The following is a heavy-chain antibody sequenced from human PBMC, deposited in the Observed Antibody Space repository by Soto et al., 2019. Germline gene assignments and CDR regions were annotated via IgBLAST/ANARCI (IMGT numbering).Heavy chain of an antibody. V-gene: IGHV3-11*01. J-gene: IGHJ2*01. D-gene: IGHD6-19*01. CDR2: ITSSGTTK. CDR1: GFTFTDYF. Sequence: GGSLRLSCSASGFTFTDYFMTWIRQSPVKGLEWISYITSSGTTKYYADSVRGRFTISRDNGKNSLFLQMNSLRVEDTAVYYCERELDTSGWEEYPRGMDLWRHG. CDR3: ERELDTSGWEEYPRGMDL.